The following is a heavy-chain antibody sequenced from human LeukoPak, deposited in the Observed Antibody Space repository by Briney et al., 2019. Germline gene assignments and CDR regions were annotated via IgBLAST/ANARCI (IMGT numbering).Heavy chain of an antibody. V-gene: IGHV3-23*01. J-gene: IGHJ4*02. CDR1: GFTFNSSA. Sequence: GGSLRLSCAASGFTFNSSAMTWVRQAPGKGLEWVSAIGGSAGSTFYADSVKGRFTISRDNSKNTLYLQMNSLRAEDTAVYYCATLLGYCSGGSCYRLTDFDYWGQGTLVTVSS. CDR3: ATLLGYCSGGSCYRLTDFDY. CDR2: IGGSAGST. D-gene: IGHD2-15*01.